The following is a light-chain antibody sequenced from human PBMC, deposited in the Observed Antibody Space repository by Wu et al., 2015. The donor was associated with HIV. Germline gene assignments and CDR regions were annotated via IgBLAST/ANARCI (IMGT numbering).Light chain of an antibody. CDR2: GAS. CDR1: QSVSSN. J-gene: IGKJ1*01. V-gene: IGKV3-15*01. CDR3: HQYNNWPPWT. Sequence: EIVMTQSPATLSVSPGERATLSCRASQSVSSNLAWYQQKPGQAPRLLIYGASTRATGIPARFSGSGSGTEFTLTISSMQSEDFAAYYCHQYNNWPPWTFGQGTKVEIK.